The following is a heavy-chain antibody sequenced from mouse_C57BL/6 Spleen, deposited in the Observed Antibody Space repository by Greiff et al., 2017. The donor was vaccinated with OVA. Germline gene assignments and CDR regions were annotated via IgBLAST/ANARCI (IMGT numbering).Heavy chain of an antibody. CDR3: AREEGDYYGSMGY. D-gene: IGHD1-1*01. CDR1: GYAFSSSW. V-gene: IGHV1-82*01. J-gene: IGHJ2*01. CDR2: IYPGDGDT. Sequence: QVHVKQSGPELVKPGASVKISCKASGYAFSSSWMNWVKQRPGKGLEWIGRIYPGDGDTNYNGKFKGKATLTADKSSSTAYMQLSSLTSEDSAVYFCAREEGDYYGSMGYWGQGTTLTVSS.